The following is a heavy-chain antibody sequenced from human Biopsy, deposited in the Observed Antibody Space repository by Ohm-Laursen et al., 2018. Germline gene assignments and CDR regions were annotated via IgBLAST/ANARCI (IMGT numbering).Heavy chain of an antibody. J-gene: IGHJ4*02. CDR3: AKGAGSSRSQGFDY. Sequence: SLRLSCAASGFTFDDYAMYWVRQAPGKGLEWVSGISWNSGSKGYADSVKGRFTISRDSAKNSLYLQMNSLRTEDTALYYRAKGAGSSRSQGFDYWGQGILVTVSS. D-gene: IGHD6-13*01. CDR1: GFTFDDYA. CDR2: ISWNSGSK. V-gene: IGHV3-9*01.